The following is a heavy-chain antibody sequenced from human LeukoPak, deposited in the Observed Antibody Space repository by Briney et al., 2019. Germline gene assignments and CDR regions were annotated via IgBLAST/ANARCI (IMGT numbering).Heavy chain of an antibody. CDR2: ISYDGSNK. Sequence: GRSLRLSCAAPGFTFSSYGMHWVRQAPGKGLEWVAVISYDGSNKYYADSVKGRFTIFRDNSKKTLYLQMNSLRAEDTAVYYCAKDKRYCSGGSCDWFDPWGQGTLVTVSS. CDR3: AKDKRYCSGGSCDWFDP. J-gene: IGHJ5*02. CDR1: GFTFSSYG. V-gene: IGHV3-30*18. D-gene: IGHD2-15*01.